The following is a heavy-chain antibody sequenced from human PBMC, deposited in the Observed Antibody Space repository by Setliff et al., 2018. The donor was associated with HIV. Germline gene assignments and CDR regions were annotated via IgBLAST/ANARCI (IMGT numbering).Heavy chain of an antibody. Sequence: TLSLTCSVSGGSISSGGYYWTWIRQHPGKGLEWIGFIYYSGTIYYNPSLKSRVTISVDTSQNQFSLRLTSVTAADTAVYYCARAWIQLWPRQHALDIWGQGTMVTVSS. D-gene: IGHD5-18*01. V-gene: IGHV4-31*03. CDR2: IYYSGTI. CDR3: ARAWIQLWPRQHALDI. J-gene: IGHJ3*02. CDR1: GGSISSGGYY.